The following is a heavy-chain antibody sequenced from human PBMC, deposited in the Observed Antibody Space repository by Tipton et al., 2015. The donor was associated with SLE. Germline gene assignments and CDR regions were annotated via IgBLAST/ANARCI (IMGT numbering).Heavy chain of an antibody. CDR3: ANFQRFPMYAFAY. J-gene: IGHJ3*01. V-gene: IGHV4-39*02. Sequence: TLSLTCSVSGVSISTSRYYWGWIRQSPGQGLEWVGSLYAGGGTYFHPSLKSRASISADASKNHFSLKLNSVTAADTAVYYCANFQRFPMYAFAYWGHGTMVTVSS. D-gene: IGHD2/OR15-2a*01. CDR2: LYAGGGT. CDR1: GVSISTSRYY.